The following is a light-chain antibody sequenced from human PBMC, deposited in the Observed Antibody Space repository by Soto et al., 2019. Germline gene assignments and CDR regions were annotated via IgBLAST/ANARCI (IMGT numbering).Light chain of an antibody. Sequence: QAVVTQDPSFSVSPGGTVTLTCGLSSGSVSTSYYPSSYQQTPGQAPRTLIYSTNTRSSGVPDRFSGSILGNKAALTITGAQADDESDYYCVLYMGSGIWVFGGGTKLTVL. CDR3: VLYMGSGIWV. J-gene: IGLJ3*02. V-gene: IGLV8-61*01. CDR1: SGSVSTSYY. CDR2: STN.